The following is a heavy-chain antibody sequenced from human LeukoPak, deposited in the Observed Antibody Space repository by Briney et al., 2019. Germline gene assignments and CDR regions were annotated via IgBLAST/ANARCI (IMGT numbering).Heavy chain of an antibody. Sequence: GGSLRLSCAASGSTFSSYAMSWVREAPGKGLEWVSAISGSGGSTYYADSVKGRFTISRDNSKNTLYLQMNSLTTDDTAVYYCAELGITMIGGVWGKGTTVTISS. D-gene: IGHD3-10*02. CDR2: ISGSGGST. V-gene: IGHV3-23*01. CDR3: AELGITMIGGV. CDR1: GSTFSSYA. J-gene: IGHJ6*04.